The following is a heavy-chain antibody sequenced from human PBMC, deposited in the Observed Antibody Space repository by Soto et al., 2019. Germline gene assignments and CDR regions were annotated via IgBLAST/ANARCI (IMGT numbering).Heavy chain of an antibody. J-gene: IGHJ5*02. CDR1: GGSISSSSYY. Sequence: SETLSLTCTVSGGSISSSSYYWSWIRQPPGKGLEWIGSIYYSGSTYYNPSLKSRVTISVDTSKNQFSLKLSSVTAADTAVYYCARLGDIVVVPAATGGHNWFDPWGQGTLVTVSS. CDR3: ARLGDIVVVPAATGGHNWFDP. V-gene: IGHV4-39*01. D-gene: IGHD2-2*01. CDR2: IYYSGST.